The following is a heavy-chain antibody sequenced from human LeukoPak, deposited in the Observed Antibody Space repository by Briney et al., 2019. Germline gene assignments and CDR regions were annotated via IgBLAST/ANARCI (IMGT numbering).Heavy chain of an antibody. CDR1: GGSISSYY. CDR2: IYYSGTT. V-gene: IGHV4-59*01. J-gene: IGHJ4*02. CDR3: AREPLPYGDYDGGIDY. D-gene: IGHD4-17*01. Sequence: SETLSLTCTVSGGSISSYYWSWIRQPPGKGLEWIGYIYYSGTTNYNPSLKSRVTISVDTSKNQFSLKLSSVTAADTAVYYCAREPLPYGDYDGGIDYWGQGTLVTVSS.